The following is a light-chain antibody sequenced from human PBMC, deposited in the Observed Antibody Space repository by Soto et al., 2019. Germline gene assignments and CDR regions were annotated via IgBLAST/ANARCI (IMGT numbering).Light chain of an antibody. CDR3: LVIYVAVGDV. J-gene: IGLJ1*01. Sequence: QAVVTQEPSLTVSPGGTVTLTCGSSTGAVTSGHYPHWFQQKPGQAPRTLIYDTNIKHPWTPARFSGSLLGGKAALTLSGAQPEDEADYYCLVIYVAVGDVFGTGTKLTVL. CDR1: TGAVTSGHY. V-gene: IGLV7-46*01. CDR2: DTN.